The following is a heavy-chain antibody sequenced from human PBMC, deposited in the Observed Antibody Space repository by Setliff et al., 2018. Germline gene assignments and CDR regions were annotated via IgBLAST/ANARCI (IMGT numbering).Heavy chain of an antibody. CDR2: ISGSGGST. CDR1: GFTFSSYA. D-gene: IGHD3-22*01. J-gene: IGHJ4*02. CDR3: AKTYYYDSSGYSDY. V-gene: IGHV3-23*01. Sequence: PGGSLRLSCAASGFTFSSYAMSWVRQAPGKGLEWVSAISGSGGSTYYADSVKGRFTLSRDNSKNTLYLQMNSLRAEDTAVYYCAKTYYYDSSGYSDYWGQGTLVTVSS.